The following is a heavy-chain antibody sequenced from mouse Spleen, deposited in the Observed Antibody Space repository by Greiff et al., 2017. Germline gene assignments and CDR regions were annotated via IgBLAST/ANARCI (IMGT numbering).Heavy chain of an antibody. Sequence: VMLVESGAELVRPGSSVKISCKASGYAFSSYWMNWVKQRPGQGLEWIGQIYPGDGDTNYNGKFKGKATLTADKSSSTAYMQLSSLTSEDSAVYYCASPLYSNSLYFDYWGQGTTLTVSS. CDR2: IYPGDGDT. CDR1: GYAFSSYW. V-gene: IGHV1-80*01. D-gene: IGHD2-5*01. CDR3: ASPLYSNSLYFDY. J-gene: IGHJ2*01.